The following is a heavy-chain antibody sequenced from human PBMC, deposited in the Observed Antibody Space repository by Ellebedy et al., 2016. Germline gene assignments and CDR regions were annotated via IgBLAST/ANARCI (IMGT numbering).Heavy chain of an antibody. J-gene: IGHJ6*02. CDR3: ARSTSFYYGMDV. CDR2: IYSGGQT. V-gene: IGHV3-53*01. Sequence: GGSLRLXXATSGFTISSSYMSWVRRAPGKGLEWVSVIYSGGQTYYAASVKGRFTVSRDNAKNSLYLQMNSLRAEDAAVYYCARSTSFYYGMDVWGQGTTVTVSS. CDR1: GFTISSSY. D-gene: IGHD2/OR15-2a*01.